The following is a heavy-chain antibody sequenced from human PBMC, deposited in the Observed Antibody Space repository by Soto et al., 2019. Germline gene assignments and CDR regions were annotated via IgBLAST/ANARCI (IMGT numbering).Heavy chain of an antibody. CDR2: IYWRGTQ. CDR3: IHRGEGRRHFDY. CDR1: GFSFNDSGVA. V-gene: IGHV2-5*05. D-gene: IGHD2-15*01. J-gene: IGHJ4*02. Sequence: QITLQESGPSVVKPTQTLTLTCSFSGFSFNDSGVAVGWVRQTPSKALEWLGLIYWRGTQRYGPSLDTRVTIAKDSSKNQVVLTMSNVAPVDTGTYFWIHRGEGRRHFDYWGQGALVTVSS.